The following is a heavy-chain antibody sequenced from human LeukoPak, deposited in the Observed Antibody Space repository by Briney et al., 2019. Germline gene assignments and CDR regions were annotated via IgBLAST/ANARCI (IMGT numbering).Heavy chain of an antibody. CDR2: ISSTGGGT. CDR1: GFTFSNYA. V-gene: IGHV3-23*01. D-gene: IGHD6-19*01. Sequence: PGGSLRLSCAASGFTFSNYAMSWVRQAPGKGLEWVSAISSTGGGTYYADSVKGQFTISRDNSKNTLFLQMTSLRAEDTAVYYCAKGGRGWYPYTDYWGQGTLVTVSS. CDR3: AKGGRGWYPYTDY. J-gene: IGHJ4*02.